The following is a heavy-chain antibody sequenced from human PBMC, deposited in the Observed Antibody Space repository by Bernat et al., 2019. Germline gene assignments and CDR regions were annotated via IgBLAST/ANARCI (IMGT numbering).Heavy chain of an antibody. V-gene: IGHV1-18*01. J-gene: IGHJ4*02. Sequence: QVQLVQSGAEVKKPGASVKVSCKASGYTFTSYGVSWVRQAPGQGLEWMGWISAYNGNTNYAQKLQGRVTMTTDTSTSTAYMELRSLRSDATAVYYCARVPSLYDFWSGYYIGDYWGQGTLVTVSS. CDR1: GYTFTSYG. D-gene: IGHD3-3*01. CDR2: ISAYNGNT. CDR3: ARVPSLYDFWSGYYIGDY.